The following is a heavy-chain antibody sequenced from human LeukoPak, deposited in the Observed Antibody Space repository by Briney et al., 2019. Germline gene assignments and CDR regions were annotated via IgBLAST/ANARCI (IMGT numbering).Heavy chain of an antibody. D-gene: IGHD6-19*01. J-gene: IGHJ5*01. CDR1: GFIFSNYG. Sequence: GGSLRLSCAASGFIFSNYGMPWVRQAPGKGLEWVAVIWYDGSNKYYADSVKGRFTVSRDNSKNTLYLQMNSLRAEDTAAYYCARDRMDSSGWFDYWGQGTLVTVSS. CDR3: ARDRMDSSGWFDY. V-gene: IGHV3-33*01. CDR2: IWYDGSNK.